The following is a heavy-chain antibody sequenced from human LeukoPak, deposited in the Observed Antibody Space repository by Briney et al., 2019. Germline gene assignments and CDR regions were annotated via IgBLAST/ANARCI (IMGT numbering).Heavy chain of an antibody. CDR3: ARGSKGIYDSSGYSLSQFDY. Sequence: SVKVSCKASGGTFSSYAISWVRQAPGQGLEWMGGIIPIFGTANYAQEFQGRVTITTDESTSTAYMELSSLRSEDTAVYYCARGSKGIYDSSGYSLSQFDYWGQGTLVTVSS. V-gene: IGHV1-69*05. CDR2: IIPIFGTA. CDR1: GGTFSSYA. J-gene: IGHJ4*02. D-gene: IGHD3-22*01.